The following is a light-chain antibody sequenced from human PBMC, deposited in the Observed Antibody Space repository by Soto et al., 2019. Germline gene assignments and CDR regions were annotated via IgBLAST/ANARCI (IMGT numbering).Light chain of an antibody. J-gene: IGKJ1*01. CDR3: QQRTNWPPGWT. CDR2: DAS. Sequence: EIVLTQSPATPSLSPGERAILSCRASQSVGSYLAWYQQKPGQAPRLLIYDASDRATGIPSRFSGSGSGTDFTLTISSLEPEDFAVYYCQQRTNWPPGWTFGQGTKVALK. CDR1: QSVGSY. V-gene: IGKV3-11*01.